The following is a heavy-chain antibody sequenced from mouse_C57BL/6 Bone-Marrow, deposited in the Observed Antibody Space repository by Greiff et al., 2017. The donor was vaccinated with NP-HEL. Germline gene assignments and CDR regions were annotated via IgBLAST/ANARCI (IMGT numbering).Heavy chain of an antibody. CDR2: IWSGGST. CDR3: ARMRDGSTFAWFAY. V-gene: IGHV2-2*01. Sequence: QVQLQQSGPGLVQPSQSLSITCTVSGFSLTSYGVHWVRQSPGKGLEWLGVIWSGGSTDDNVAFISRLSISKDNSKSQVFFKINRLHAADTAIYYSARMRDGSTFAWFAYWGQGTLVTVSA. D-gene: IGHD1-1*01. CDR1: GFSLTSYG. J-gene: IGHJ3*01.